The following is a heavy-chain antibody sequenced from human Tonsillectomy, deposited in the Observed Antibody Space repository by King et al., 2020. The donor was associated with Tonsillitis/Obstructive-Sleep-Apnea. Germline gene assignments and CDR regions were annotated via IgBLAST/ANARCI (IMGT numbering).Heavy chain of an antibody. CDR2: IKSKTDVGTT. Sequence: VQLVESGGGLVKPGGSLRLSCAASGFTFSNAWMSWVRQAPGKGLEWGGRIKSKTDVGTTDYAAPVKGRFTISRDDSKNTLYLQMNSLKTEDTAVYYCPLCSSTSCYSYAFDIWGQGTMVTVSS. CDR1: GFTFSNAW. CDR3: PLCSSTSCYSYAFDI. D-gene: IGHD2-2*01. V-gene: IGHV3-15*01. J-gene: IGHJ3*02.